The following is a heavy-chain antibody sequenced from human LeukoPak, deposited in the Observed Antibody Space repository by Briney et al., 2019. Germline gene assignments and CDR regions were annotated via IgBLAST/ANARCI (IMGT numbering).Heavy chain of an antibody. CDR1: GFTFGSYA. D-gene: IGHD2-8*01. Sequence: AESLRLSCAASGFTFGSYAMTWVRQAPGKGLEWVSAISDSGGSTYYADSVKGRFTISRDNSKNTLYLQMNNLRAEDTAVYYCAKGERYCIDGVCYRDYWGQGTLVTVSS. CDR2: ISDSGGST. CDR3: AKGERYCIDGVCYRDY. V-gene: IGHV3-23*01. J-gene: IGHJ4*02.